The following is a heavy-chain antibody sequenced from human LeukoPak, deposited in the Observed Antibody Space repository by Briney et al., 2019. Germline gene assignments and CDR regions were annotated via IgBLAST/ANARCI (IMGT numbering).Heavy chain of an antibody. CDR3: AKDTYYYDSSGYYHYWYFDL. CDR2: ISGSGSST. CDR1: GFIFSNYN. J-gene: IGHJ2*01. V-gene: IGHV3-23*01. Sequence: GGSLRLSCAASGFIFSNYNMNWVRQAPGKGLEWVSAISGSGSSTYYADSVKGRFTISRDNSKNTLYLQMNSLRAEDTAVYYCAKDTYYYDSSGYYHYWYFDLWGRGTLVTVSS. D-gene: IGHD3-22*01.